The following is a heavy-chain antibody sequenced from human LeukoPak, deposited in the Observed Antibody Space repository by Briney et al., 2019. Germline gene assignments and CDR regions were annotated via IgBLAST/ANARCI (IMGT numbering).Heavy chain of an antibody. CDR1: GYTFTTYG. D-gene: IGHD5-18*01. J-gene: IGHJ4*02. V-gene: IGHV1-24*01. CDR2: FDPEDGET. CDR3: ATDKGLGTAMAHFDY. Sequence: GASVKVSCKASGYTFTTYGISWVRQAPGKGLEWMGGFDPEDGETIYAQKFQGRVTMTEDTSTDTAYMELSSLRSEDTAVYYCATDKGLGTAMAHFDYWGQGTLVTVFS.